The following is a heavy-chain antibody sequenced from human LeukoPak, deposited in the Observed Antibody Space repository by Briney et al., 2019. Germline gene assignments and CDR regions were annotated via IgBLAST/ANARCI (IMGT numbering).Heavy chain of an antibody. Sequence: KSSETLSLTCAVYGGSFSGYYWSWIRQPPGKGLEWIGEINHSGSTNYNPSLKSRVTISVDTSKNQFSLKLSSVTAADTAVYYCARATSSGYFGYWGQGTLVTVSS. J-gene: IGHJ4*02. CDR3: ARATSSGYFGY. CDR2: INHSGST. D-gene: IGHD3-22*01. V-gene: IGHV4-34*01. CDR1: GGSFSGYY.